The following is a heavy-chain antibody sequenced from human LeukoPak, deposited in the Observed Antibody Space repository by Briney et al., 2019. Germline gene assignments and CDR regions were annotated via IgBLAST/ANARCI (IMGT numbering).Heavy chain of an antibody. Sequence: SETLSPTCAVYGGSFSGYYWSWIRQPPGKGLEWIGEINHSGSTNYNPSLKSRVTISLDTSKNQFSLKLSSVTAADTAVYYCARELGLLWFGESYYFDYWGQGTLVTVSS. CDR1: GGSFSGYY. J-gene: IGHJ4*02. V-gene: IGHV4-34*01. D-gene: IGHD3-10*01. CDR2: INHSGST. CDR3: ARELGLLWFGESYYFDY.